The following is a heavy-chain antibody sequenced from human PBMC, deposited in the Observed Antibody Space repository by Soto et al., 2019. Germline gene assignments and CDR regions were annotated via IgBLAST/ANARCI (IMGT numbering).Heavy chain of an antibody. CDR1: GYTFTSYY. J-gene: IGHJ5*02. D-gene: IGHD5-12*01. CDR2: INPSGGST. Sequence: ASVKFSCKASGYTFTSYYMHWVRQAPGQGLEWMGIINPSGGSTSYAQKFQGRVTMTRDTSTSTVYMELSSLRSEDTAVYYCAREGRGYPTSGVTWFDPWGQGTLVTVSS. V-gene: IGHV1-46*01. CDR3: AREGRGYPTSGVTWFDP.